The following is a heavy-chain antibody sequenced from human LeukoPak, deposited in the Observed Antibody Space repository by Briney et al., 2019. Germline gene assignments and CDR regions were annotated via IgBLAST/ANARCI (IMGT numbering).Heavy chain of an antibody. CDR1: GFTFIIYV. CDR2: ISGSDGST. J-gene: IGHJ4*02. CDR3: TSSGG. V-gene: IGHV3-23*01. Sequence: GGSLRLSCAVSGFTFIIYVINWVRQAPEKGLEWVSAISGSDGSTYYADSVTARFTISRDNSKNTLYLQMNSLRAEDTAVYYCTSSGGWVQGTLATVSS. D-gene: IGHD3-10*01.